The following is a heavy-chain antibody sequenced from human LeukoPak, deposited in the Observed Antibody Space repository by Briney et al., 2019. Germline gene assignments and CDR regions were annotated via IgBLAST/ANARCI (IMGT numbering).Heavy chain of an antibody. J-gene: IGHJ5*02. CDR2: IYYSGST. CDR3: ARVVEPIWFDP. CDR1: GGSISSYY. Sequence: SETLSLTCTVSGGSISSYYWSWIRQPPGKGLGWIGYIYYSGSTNYNPSLKSRVTISVDTSKNQFSLKLSSVTAADTAVYYCARVVEPIWFDPWGQGTLVTVSS. V-gene: IGHV4-59*01.